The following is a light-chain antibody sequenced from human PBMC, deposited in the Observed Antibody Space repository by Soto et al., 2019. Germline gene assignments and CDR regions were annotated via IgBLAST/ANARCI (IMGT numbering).Light chain of an antibody. CDR1: QSISISH. CDR2: GTS. V-gene: IGKV3D-15*01. Sequence: EIVMTQSPASLSVSPAERATLSCRASQSISISHLAWYQQKPGQAPRLLIYGTSSRATGIPDRFSGSGSGTDFTLTISSLQSEDFAVYYCQQSNSWPLTFGGGTKV. J-gene: IGKJ4*01. CDR3: QQSNSWPLT.